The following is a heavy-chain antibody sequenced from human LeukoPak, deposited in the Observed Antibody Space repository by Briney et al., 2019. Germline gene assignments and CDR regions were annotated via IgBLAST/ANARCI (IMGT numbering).Heavy chain of an antibody. J-gene: IGHJ3*02. D-gene: IGHD3-22*01. CDR1: GFTFSSYG. V-gene: IGHV3-30*18. CDR2: ISYDGSNK. CDR3: AKVPRGSDSSGYLI. Sequence: GGSLRLSCAASGFTFSSYGMHWVRQAPGKGLEWVGVISYDGSNKFYGDSVKGRFTISRDNSKNTLYLQMNSLRAEDTAVYYCAKVPRGSDSSGYLIWGQGTMVTVSS.